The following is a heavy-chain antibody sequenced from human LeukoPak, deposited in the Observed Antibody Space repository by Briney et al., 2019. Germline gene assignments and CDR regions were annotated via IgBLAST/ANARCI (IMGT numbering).Heavy chain of an antibody. CDR3: ARDIGDSSGWYVGY. V-gene: IGHV4-59*01. CDR1: GGSISSYY. J-gene: IGHJ4*02. D-gene: IGHD6-19*01. Sequence: PSETLSLTCTVSGGSISSYYWSRIRQPPGKGLEWIGYIYYSGSTNYNPSLKIRVTISVDTSKNQFSLKLSSVTAADTAVYYCARDIGDSSGWYVGYWGQGTLVTVSS. CDR2: IYYSGST.